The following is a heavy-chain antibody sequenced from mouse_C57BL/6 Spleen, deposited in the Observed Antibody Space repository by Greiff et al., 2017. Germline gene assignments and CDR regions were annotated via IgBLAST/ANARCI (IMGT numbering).Heavy chain of an antibody. CDR2: IYPGDGDT. CDR1: GYAFSSSW. D-gene: IGHD1-1*01. J-gene: IGHJ2*01. CDR3: ATHYGSSYLDY. V-gene: IGHV1-82*01. Sequence: QVQLQQSGPELVKPGASVKISCKASGYAFSSSWMNWVKQRPGKGLEWIGRIYPGDGDTNYNGKFKGKATLTEDKSYSTAYMQLSSLPSEDSAVYFCATHYGSSYLDYWGQGTTLTVSS.